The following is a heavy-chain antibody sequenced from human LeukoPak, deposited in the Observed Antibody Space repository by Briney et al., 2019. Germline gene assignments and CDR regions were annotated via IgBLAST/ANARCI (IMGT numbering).Heavy chain of an antibody. CDR1: GGSISSYY. J-gene: IGHJ2*01. CDR2: IYYSGST. CDR3: ARFSSHDWYFDL. V-gene: IGHV4-59*01. Sequence: SETLSLTCTVSGGSISSYYWSWVRQAPGKGLEWIGYIYYSGSTNYNPSLKSRATISEDTPKNQFSLKLSSVTAADTAVYYCARFSSHDWYFDLWGRGALVTVSS.